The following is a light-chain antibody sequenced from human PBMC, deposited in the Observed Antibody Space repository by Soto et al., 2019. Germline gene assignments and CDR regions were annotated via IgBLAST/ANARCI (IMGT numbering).Light chain of an antibody. CDR3: QQYNAWPRP. V-gene: IGKV3-15*01. Sequence: EVVMTQSPVTLSVSPGERATVSCRASQSVGGALAWYQQTPGQTPRLLIYGAVTRATGVAARFSGAGSGTEVTLTVDSLQSEDVAIYYCQQYNAWPRPFGQGTKLEI. CDR2: GAV. J-gene: IGKJ2*01. CDR1: QSVGGA.